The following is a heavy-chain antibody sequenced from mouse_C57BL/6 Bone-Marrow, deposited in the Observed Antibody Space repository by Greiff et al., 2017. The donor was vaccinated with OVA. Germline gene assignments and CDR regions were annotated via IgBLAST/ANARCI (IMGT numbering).Heavy chain of an antibody. D-gene: IGHD5-1*01. V-gene: IGHV2-2*01. J-gene: IGHJ4*01. CDR1: GFSLTSYG. CDR3: ARMEYHYYAMDY. Sequence: VKVVESGPGLVQPSQSLSITCTVSGFSLTSYGVHWVRQSPGKGLEWLGVIWSGGSTDYNAAFISRLSISKDNSKSQVFFKMNSLQADDTAIYYCARMEYHYYAMDYWGQGTSVTVSS. CDR2: IWSGGST.